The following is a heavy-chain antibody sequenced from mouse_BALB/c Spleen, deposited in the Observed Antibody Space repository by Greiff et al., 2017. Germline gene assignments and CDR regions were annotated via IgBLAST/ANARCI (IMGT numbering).Heavy chain of an antibody. CDR1: GFDFSRYG. V-gene: IGHV4-1*02. D-gene: IGHD2-13*01. CDR2: INPDSSTI. Sequence: EVMLVESGGGLVQPGGSLKISCAASGFDFSRYGMSWVRQAPGKGLEWIGEINPDSSTINYTPSLKDKFIISRDNAKNTLYLQMSNVRSEDTALYYCTRVPVEDGDYDWYFDVGGEGTTVTVSS. CDR3: TRVPVEDGDYDWYFDV. J-gene: IGHJ1*01.